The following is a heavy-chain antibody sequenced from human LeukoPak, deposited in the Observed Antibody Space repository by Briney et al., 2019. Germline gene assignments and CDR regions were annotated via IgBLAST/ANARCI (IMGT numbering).Heavy chain of an antibody. V-gene: IGHV3-23*01. D-gene: IGHD3-10*01. CDR2: SSSSGGST. CDR1: GFTFSSFA. Sequence: PGGPLRLSCGASGFTFSSFAMSWVRQAPGKGLEWVSASSSSGGSTYNADSVKGRFTISRDNSKNTLYLQMNSLRAEDTAVYYCAKDHGFPNNWFDPWGQGTLVTVSS. CDR3: AKDHGFPNNWFDP. J-gene: IGHJ5*02.